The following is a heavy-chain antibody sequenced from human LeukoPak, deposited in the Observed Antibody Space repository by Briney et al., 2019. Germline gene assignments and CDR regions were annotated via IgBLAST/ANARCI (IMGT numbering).Heavy chain of an antibody. CDR2: IYYSGST. CDR3: ARSKYSSRHFQH. D-gene: IGHD6-13*01. Sequence: SETLSLTCTVSGGSISSSSYYWGWIRQPPGKGLEWIGSIYYSGSTYYNPSLKSRVTISVDTSKNQFSLKLSSVTAADTAVYYCARSKYSSRHFQHWGQGTLVTVSS. CDR1: GGSISSSSYY. V-gene: IGHV4-39*07. J-gene: IGHJ1*01.